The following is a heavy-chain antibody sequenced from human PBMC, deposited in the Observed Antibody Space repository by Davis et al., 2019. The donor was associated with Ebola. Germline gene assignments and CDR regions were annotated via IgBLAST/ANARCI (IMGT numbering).Heavy chain of an antibody. V-gene: IGHV3-33*05. J-gene: IGHJ4*02. CDR2: ISYDGSNK. CDR3: AKAHDYSNYARVY. CDR1: GFTFSSYG. Sequence: PGGSLRLSCAASGFTFSSYGMHWVRQAPGKGLEWVAVISYDGSNKYYADSVKGRFTISRDNSKNTLYLQMNSLRAEDTAVYYCAKAHDYSNYARVYWGQGTLVTVSS. D-gene: IGHD4-11*01.